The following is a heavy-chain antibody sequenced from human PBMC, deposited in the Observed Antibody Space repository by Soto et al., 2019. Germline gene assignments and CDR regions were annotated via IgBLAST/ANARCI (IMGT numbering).Heavy chain of an antibody. Sequence: QVQLVESGGGVVQPGRSLRLSCAASGFTFSSYGMHWVRQAPGKGLEWVAVISYDGSNKYYADSVKGRFTISRDNSKNTLYLQMNGLRAEDTAVYYCAKEATFYGDYVFDYWGQGTLVTVSS. CDR2: ISYDGSNK. CDR1: GFTFSSYG. CDR3: AKEATFYGDYVFDY. J-gene: IGHJ4*02. V-gene: IGHV3-30*18. D-gene: IGHD4-17*01.